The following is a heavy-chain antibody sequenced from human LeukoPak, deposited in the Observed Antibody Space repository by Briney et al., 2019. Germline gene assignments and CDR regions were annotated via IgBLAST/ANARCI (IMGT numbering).Heavy chain of an antibody. D-gene: IGHD4-11*01. CDR1: RGSISGYY. Sequence: PSETLSLTRSVPRGSISGYYWSWIRQPPGKALEWLGYIYYTGSTNYNPPLKSRVTISVDTSKNQFSLKLSSVTAADTAVYYCARFNDYSNYVDYWGQGTLVTVSS. CDR2: IYYTGST. V-gene: IGHV4-59*08. CDR3: ARFNDYSNYVDY. J-gene: IGHJ4*02.